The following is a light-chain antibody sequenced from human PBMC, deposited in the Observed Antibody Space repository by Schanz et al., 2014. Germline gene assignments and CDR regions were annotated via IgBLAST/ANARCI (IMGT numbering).Light chain of an antibody. CDR2: DVN. Sequence: QSALTQPASVSGSPGQSITISCTGTSSDVGAYNDVSWYQQHPGKAPKLMIYDVNKRPSGVPDRFSGSKSGNTASLTISGLQAEDEADYYCCSYAGFYSGVFGGGTKLTVL. J-gene: IGLJ3*02. CDR3: CSYAGFYSGV. CDR1: SSDVGAYND. V-gene: IGLV2-11*01.